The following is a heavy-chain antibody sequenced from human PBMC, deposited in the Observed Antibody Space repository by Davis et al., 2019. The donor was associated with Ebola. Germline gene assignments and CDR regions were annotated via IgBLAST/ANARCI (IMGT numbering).Heavy chain of an antibody. CDR1: GGSISSSSYY. Sequence: MPSETLSLTCTVSGGSISSSSYYWGWIRQPPGKGLEWIGSIYYSGSTYYNPSLKSRVTISVDTSKNQFSLKLSSVTAADTAVYYCARGGRYYYGSGRWFDPWGQGTLVTVSS. CDR3: ARGGRYYYGSGRWFDP. CDR2: IYYSGST. D-gene: IGHD3-10*01. V-gene: IGHV4-39*01. J-gene: IGHJ5*02.